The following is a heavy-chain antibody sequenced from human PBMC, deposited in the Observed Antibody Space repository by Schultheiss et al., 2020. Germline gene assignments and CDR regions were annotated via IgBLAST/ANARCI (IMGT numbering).Heavy chain of an antibody. Sequence: WGSLRLSCAASGSSFSNSVMHWVRQSPGKGLEWVAVISYDGSNKYYADSVKGRFTISRDNSKNTLYLQMNSLRAEDTAVYYCARRRREWLSYYFDYWGQGTLVTVSS. D-gene: IGHD3-3*01. CDR2: ISYDGSNK. CDR1: GSSFSNSV. J-gene: IGHJ4*02. CDR3: ARRRREWLSYYFDY. V-gene: IGHV3-30-3*01.